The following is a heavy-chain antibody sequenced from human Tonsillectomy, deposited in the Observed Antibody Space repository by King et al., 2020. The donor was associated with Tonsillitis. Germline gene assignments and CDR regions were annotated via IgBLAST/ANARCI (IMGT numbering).Heavy chain of an antibody. CDR1: GFTFSNYD. J-gene: IGHJ6*03. Sequence: VQLVESGGGLVQPGGSLRLSCAASGFTFSNYDMLWVSQPTGKGLEWVAAIGTAGDTHYPGSVMGRFTISRENAKHSLFLQMNSLRAGDTAVYYCARDPGRSGWNHMDVWGKGTTVTVSS. CDR2: IGTAGDT. V-gene: IGHV3-13*04. CDR3: ARDPGRSGWNHMDV. D-gene: IGHD3-10*01.